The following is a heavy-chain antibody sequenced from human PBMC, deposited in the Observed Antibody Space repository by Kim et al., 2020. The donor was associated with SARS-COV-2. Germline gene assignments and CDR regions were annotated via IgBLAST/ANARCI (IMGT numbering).Heavy chain of an antibody. CDR1: GGSISTTSYY. CDR3: ALAYSRTWFEIGVFES. Sequence: SETLSLTCTVSGGSISTTSYYWGWIRQSPGKGLELMATIYYSGRTFYSPSFKSRVTISVDSSQTQLSLRLTSATAADTAVYYCALAYSRTWFEIGVFESWGQGTLVTVSS. CDR2: IYYSGRT. V-gene: IGHV4-39*01. D-gene: IGHD6-13*01. J-gene: IGHJ4*02.